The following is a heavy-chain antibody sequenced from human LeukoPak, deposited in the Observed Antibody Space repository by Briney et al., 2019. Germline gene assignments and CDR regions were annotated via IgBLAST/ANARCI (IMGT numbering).Heavy chain of an antibody. D-gene: IGHD5-12*01. V-gene: IGHV3-23*01. Sequence: GGSLRLSCAASGFTFNIYAMNWVRQAPGKGLEWVSVINGSVSPIGVSGGGTYYADSVKGRFTISRDNSKYTLYLQMNSLRADDTALYFCAKTGGYDGVGPHDYWGQGTLVTVSS. CDR3: AKTGGYDGVGPHDY. CDR2: INGSVSPIGVSGGGT. CDR1: GFTFNIYA. J-gene: IGHJ4*02.